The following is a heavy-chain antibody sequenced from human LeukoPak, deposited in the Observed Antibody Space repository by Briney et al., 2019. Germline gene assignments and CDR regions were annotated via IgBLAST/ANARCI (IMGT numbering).Heavy chain of an antibody. CDR3: AKDHEPSSSWYVIPLRYFDY. CDR1: GFTFSSYA. D-gene: IGHD6-13*01. V-gene: IGHV3-23*01. J-gene: IGHJ4*02. CDR2: ISGSGGST. Sequence: GGSLRLSCAASGFTFSSYAMSWVRHAPGKGLEWVSAISGSGGSTYYADSVKGRFTISRDNSKNTLYLQMNSLRAEDTAVYYCAKDHEPSSSWYVIPLRYFDYWGQGTLVTVSS.